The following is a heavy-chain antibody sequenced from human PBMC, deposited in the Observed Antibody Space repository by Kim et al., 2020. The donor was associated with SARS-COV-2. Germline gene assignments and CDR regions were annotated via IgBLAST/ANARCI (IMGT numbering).Heavy chain of an antibody. Sequence: GGSLRLSCAASGFIFRSYAMSWVRQAPGKGLEWVSILSGSGGTTYYVDSVKGRFTISRDNSKSTLYPQMNSLRAEDTAVYFCSKGPMGVAAAGNWFDPWGQGTLVTVSS. V-gene: IGHV3-23*01. CDR2: LSGSGGTT. D-gene: IGHD2-2*01. CDR1: GFIFRSYA. J-gene: IGHJ5*02. CDR3: SKGPMGVAAAGNWFDP.